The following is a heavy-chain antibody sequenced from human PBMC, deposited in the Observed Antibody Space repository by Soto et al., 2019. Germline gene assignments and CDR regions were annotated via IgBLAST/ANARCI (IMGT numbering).Heavy chain of an antibody. J-gene: IGHJ4*02. CDR1: GYTFTSYG. D-gene: IGHD6-6*01. CDR3: ARDTPRIAPRRRVDY. V-gene: IGHV1-18*04. Sequence: ASVKGSCKASGYTFTSYGISWVRQAPGQGLEWMGWISAYNGNTNYAQKLQGRVTMTTDTSTSTAYMELRSLRSDDTAVYYCARDTPRIAPRRRVDYWGQGTLVTVSS. CDR2: ISAYNGNT.